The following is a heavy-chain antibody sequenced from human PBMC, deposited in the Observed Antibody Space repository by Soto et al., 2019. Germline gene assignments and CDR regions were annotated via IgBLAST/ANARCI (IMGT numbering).Heavy chain of an antibody. CDR2: IPYDGSHT. Sequence: QVQLVESGGGVVRPGRSLRLSCVVSGFTFSSYGMHWVRQAPGKGLEWVAVIPYDGSHTYYADSVKGRFTISRDNSKNTLYLQMDSLRAEDTAVYYCAKLLVLEGEVQDFDYWGQGPLVTVSS. CDR3: AKLLVLEGEVQDFDY. J-gene: IGHJ4*02. CDR1: GFTFSSYG. V-gene: IGHV3-30*18. D-gene: IGHD3-3*01.